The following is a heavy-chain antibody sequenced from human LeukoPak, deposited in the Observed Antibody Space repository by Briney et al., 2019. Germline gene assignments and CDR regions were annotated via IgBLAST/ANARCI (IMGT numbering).Heavy chain of an antibody. CDR1: GGSISSYY. V-gene: IGHV4-59*08. CDR3: ARRTAAGNYFDY. Sequence: PSETLSLTCTVSGGSISSYYWSWIRQPPGEGLEWIGYIYYSGSTNYNPSLKSRVTISVDTSKNQFSLKLSPVTAADTAVYYCARRTAAGNYFDYWGQGTLVTVSS. D-gene: IGHD6-13*01. J-gene: IGHJ4*02. CDR2: IYYSGST.